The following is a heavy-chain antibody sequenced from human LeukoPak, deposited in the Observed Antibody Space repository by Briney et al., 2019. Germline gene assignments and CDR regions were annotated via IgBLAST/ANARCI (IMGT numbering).Heavy chain of an antibody. CDR3: ARDPTAAGADY. V-gene: IGHV3-7*01. J-gene: IGHJ4*02. D-gene: IGHD6-13*01. Sequence: GGSLRLSCVASGFTFGDYWMTWVRHAPGKGPQWVANIKQDGSEKYYVDSVKGRFTISRDNAEKSLFLQMNSLRDEDTGLYYCARDPTAAGADYWGQGTLVTVPS. CDR1: GFTFGDYW. CDR2: IKQDGSEK.